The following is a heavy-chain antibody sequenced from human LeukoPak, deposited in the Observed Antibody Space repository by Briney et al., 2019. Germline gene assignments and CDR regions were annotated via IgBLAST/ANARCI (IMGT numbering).Heavy chain of an antibody. V-gene: IGHV3-21*04. CDR2: ISSSGSYI. CDR3: AKDSKPGDTHPFPVDY. Sequence: TGGSLRLSCAASAFTFSSYTMNWVRQAPGKGLEWVSSISSSGSYIYYADSVKGRFTISRDNSKNTLYLQMNSLRAEDTAVYYCAKDSKPGDTHPFPVDYWGQGTLVTVSS. J-gene: IGHJ4*02. D-gene: IGHD7-27*01. CDR1: AFTFSSYT.